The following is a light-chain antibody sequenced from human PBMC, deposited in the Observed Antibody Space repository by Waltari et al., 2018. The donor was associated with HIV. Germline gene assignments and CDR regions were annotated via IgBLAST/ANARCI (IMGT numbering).Light chain of an antibody. Sequence: QSVLTQPPSTSGTPGQRVTIPCSGSSSNIGRNDVYWYQQLPGTAPKLLIYRNNQRPSGVPDRFSGSKSGTSASLAISGLRSEDEADYYCAAWDDSLSGWVFGGGTKLTVL. J-gene: IGLJ3*02. CDR1: SSNIGRND. V-gene: IGLV1-47*01. CDR3: AAWDDSLSGWV. CDR2: RNN.